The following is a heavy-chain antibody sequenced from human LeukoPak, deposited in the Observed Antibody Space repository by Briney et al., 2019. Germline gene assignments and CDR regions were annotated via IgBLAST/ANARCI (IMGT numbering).Heavy chain of an antibody. CDR2: ITSGSTI. D-gene: IGHD2-2*01. CDR3: VRGGSPPTSTWSLDE. V-gene: IGHV3-48*03. Sequence: PGGSLRLSCAASGFTFRNYEMNWVRQAPGKGLEWVSYITSGSTIYYADSVKGRFTISRDNAKNSLYLQMDSLTIEDTAVYYCVRGGSPPTSTWSLDEWGQGTLVSVSS. J-gene: IGHJ4*02. CDR1: GFTFRNYE.